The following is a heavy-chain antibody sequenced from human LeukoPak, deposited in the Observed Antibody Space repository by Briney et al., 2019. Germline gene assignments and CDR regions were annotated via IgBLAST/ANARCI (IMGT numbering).Heavy chain of an antibody. J-gene: IGHJ6*02. CDR1: GYTFTSYY. Sequence: GASVKVSCKASGYTFTSYYMHWVRQAPGQGLEWMGIINPSGGSTSYAQKFQGRVTMTRDTSTSTVYVELSSLRSEDTAVYYCAREGRITIFGVVIPPYYYYGMDVWGQGTTVTVSS. CDR3: AREGRITIFGVVIPPYYYYGMDV. V-gene: IGHV1-46*01. CDR2: INPSGGST. D-gene: IGHD3-3*01.